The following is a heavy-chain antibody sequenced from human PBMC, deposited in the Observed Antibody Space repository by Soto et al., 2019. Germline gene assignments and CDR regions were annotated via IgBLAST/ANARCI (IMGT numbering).Heavy chain of an antibody. D-gene: IGHD2-15*01. CDR2: IYYSGST. Sequence: SETLSLTGPVSGCSISSGGYYWSWIRQHPGKGLEWIGYIYYSGSTYYNPSLKSRVTISVDTSKNQFSLKLSSVTAADTAVYYCARSSGGLNWFDPWGQGTLVTVSS. CDR3: ARSSGGLNWFDP. J-gene: IGHJ5*02. V-gene: IGHV4-31*03. CDR1: GCSISSGGYY.